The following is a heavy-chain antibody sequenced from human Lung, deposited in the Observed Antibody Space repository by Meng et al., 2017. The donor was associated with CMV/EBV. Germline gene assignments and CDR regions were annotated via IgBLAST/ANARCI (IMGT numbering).Heavy chain of an antibody. Sequence: YGYTFTGYYMYWVRQAPGQGLEWMGWINPNSGGTNYAKKFQGRVTMTRDTSISTAYMELSRLRSDDTAVYYCARDLTVIVGPVNDYWGQGTLVTVSS. J-gene: IGHJ4*02. V-gene: IGHV1-2*02. CDR2: INPNSGGT. CDR1: GYTFTGYY. D-gene: IGHD1-26*01. CDR3: ARDLTVIVGPVNDY.